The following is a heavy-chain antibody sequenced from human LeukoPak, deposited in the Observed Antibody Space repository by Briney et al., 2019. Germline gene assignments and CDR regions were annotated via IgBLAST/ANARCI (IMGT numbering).Heavy chain of an antibody. Sequence: PGGSLRLSCAPSRFTFRRYWMSWGRQAPGKGLEWVANIKQDGNEKYDVDSVKGRFTISRDNAKKSLYLQMNSLRSDDTAVYYCARGGDYLDYWGQGTLVTVSS. V-gene: IGHV3-7*01. CDR1: RFTFRRYW. CDR3: ARGGDYLDY. J-gene: IGHJ4*02. D-gene: IGHD3-10*01. CDR2: IKQDGNEK.